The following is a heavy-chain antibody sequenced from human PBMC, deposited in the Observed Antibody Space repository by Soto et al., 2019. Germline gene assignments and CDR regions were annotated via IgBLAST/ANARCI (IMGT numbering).Heavy chain of an antibody. CDR1: GFTLSDYY. V-gene: IGHV3-11*06. J-gene: IGHJ4*02. Sequence: QVQLVESGGGLVKPGGSLRLSCAASGFTLSDYYMRWIRQAPGKGLEWVSYISSKSGYTDYTDSVKGRFTISRDNARNYLYLQMNNVRAEDTALYYCARHKGNILRSPEERFDYWGQGTLVTVSS. D-gene: IGHD3-3*01. CDR3: ARHKGNILRSPEERFDY. CDR2: ISSKSGYT.